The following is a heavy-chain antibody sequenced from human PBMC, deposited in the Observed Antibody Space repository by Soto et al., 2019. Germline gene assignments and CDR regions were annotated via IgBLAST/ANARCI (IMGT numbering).Heavy chain of an antibody. CDR2: VNPNNGYT. CDR1: RYTFSNYD. V-gene: IGHV1-8*01. CDR3: AKVSRKGSAIDFDY. Sequence: QVQLVQSGAELKKPGASVKVSCKASRYTFSNYDMNWVRQATGQGPEWIGWVNPNNGYTGYAQKFQGRVTLTTDISTTTAYMELTRLRSEDTAIYYCAKVSRKGSAIDFDYWGQGTLITVSS. J-gene: IGHJ4*02. D-gene: IGHD3-10*01.